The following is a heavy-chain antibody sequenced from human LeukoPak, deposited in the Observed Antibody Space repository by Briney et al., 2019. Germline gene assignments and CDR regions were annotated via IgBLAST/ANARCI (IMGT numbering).Heavy chain of an antibody. CDR2: IIPIFGTA. D-gene: IGHD3-9*01. Sequence: ASVKVSCKASGGTFSGYAISWVRQAPGQGLEWMGGIIPIFGTANYAQKFQGRVTITTDESTSTAYMELSSLRSEDTAVYYCARDAAEDPYYDILTGYYPTNWFDPWGQGTLVTVSS. CDR1: GGTFSGYA. CDR3: ARDAAEDPYYDILTGYYPTNWFDP. V-gene: IGHV1-69*05. J-gene: IGHJ5*02.